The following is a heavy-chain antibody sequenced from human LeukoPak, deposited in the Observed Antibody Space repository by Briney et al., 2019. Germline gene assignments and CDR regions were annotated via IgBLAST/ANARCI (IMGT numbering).Heavy chain of an antibody. Sequence: PGGSLRLSCAASGLTFSSYWMSWVRQAPGKGLEWVANINQAGTEKYYVDSVKGRFTISGDNAKNTLYLQMNSLRAEDTAVYYCARAVLGISDYWGQGTLVTVSS. V-gene: IGHV3-7*02. CDR1: GLTFSSYW. CDR2: INQAGTEK. J-gene: IGHJ4*02. D-gene: IGHD7-27*01. CDR3: ARAVLGISDY.